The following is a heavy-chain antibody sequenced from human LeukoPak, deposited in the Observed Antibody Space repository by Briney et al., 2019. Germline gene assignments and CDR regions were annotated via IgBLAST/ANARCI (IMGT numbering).Heavy chain of an antibody. CDR3: ARDTGSKTPGTIVGATGDAFDI. D-gene: IGHD1-26*01. V-gene: IGHV3-74*01. CDR2: INTDESKI. Sequence: QTGGSLRLSCAASGFTFSSHWMHWVRQTPGKGLVWVSRINTDESKINHADSVKGRFTISRDNAKNMLYLQMNSLRVEDTAVYYCARDTGSKTPGTIVGATGDAFDIWGQGTMVTVSS. J-gene: IGHJ3*02. CDR1: GFTFSSHW.